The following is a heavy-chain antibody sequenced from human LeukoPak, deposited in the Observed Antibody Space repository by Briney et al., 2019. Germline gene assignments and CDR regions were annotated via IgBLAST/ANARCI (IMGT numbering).Heavy chain of an antibody. V-gene: IGHV3-66*01. D-gene: IGHD5-12*01. J-gene: IGHJ4*02. CDR3: TADLPPPRGYDYPFDY. Sequence: GGSLRLSCAASGFTVSSNYMSWVRQAPGKGLEWVSVIYSGGSTYYADSVKGRFTISRDDSKNMLYLQMNSLKSEDTAVYYCTADLPPPRGYDYPFDYWGQGSLVTVSS. CDR2: IYSGGST. CDR1: GFTVSSNY.